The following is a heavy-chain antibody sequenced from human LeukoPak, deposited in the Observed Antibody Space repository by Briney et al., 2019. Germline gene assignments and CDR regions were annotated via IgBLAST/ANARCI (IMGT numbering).Heavy chain of an antibody. V-gene: IGHV3-30-3*01. Sequence: GGSLRLSCAASGFTFSSYALHWVRQAPGKGLEWVAVISYDGSNKYYADSVKGRFTISRDNSKNTLYLQMNSLRAEDTAVYYCARAGGSTVSHSDYWGQGTLVTVSS. CDR3: ARAGGSTVSHSDY. D-gene: IGHD4-17*01. J-gene: IGHJ4*02. CDR1: GFTFSSYA. CDR2: ISYDGSNK.